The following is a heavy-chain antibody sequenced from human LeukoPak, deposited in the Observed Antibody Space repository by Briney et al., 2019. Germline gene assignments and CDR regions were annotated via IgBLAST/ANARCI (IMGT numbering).Heavy chain of an antibody. CDR3: ASLNYYGRGCSNLGQH. D-gene: IGHD3-10*01. J-gene: IGHJ1*01. Sequence: ASVKVSCKASGGTFSSYAISWVRQAPGQGLEWMGRIIPIFGTANYAQKFQGRVTITTDESTSTAYMELSSLRSEDTAVYYCASLNYYGRGCSNLGQHWGQGTLVTVSS. V-gene: IGHV1-69*05. CDR1: GGTFSSYA. CDR2: IIPIFGTA.